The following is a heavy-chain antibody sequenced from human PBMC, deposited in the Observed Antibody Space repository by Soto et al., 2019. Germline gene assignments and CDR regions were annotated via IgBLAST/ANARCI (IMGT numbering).Heavy chain of an antibody. Sequence: HPGGSLRLSCAASGFTFSSYAMSWVRQAPGKGLEWVSAISGSGGSTYYADSVKGRFTISRDNSKNTLYLQMNSLRAEDTAVYYCAKFFFLGNLQFPHGYAPRGRGTLVPVSA. D-gene: IGHD3-3*01. J-gene: IGHJ5*02. CDR1: GFTFSSYA. V-gene: IGHV3-23*01. CDR3: AKFFFLGNLQFPHGYAP. CDR2: ISGSGGST.